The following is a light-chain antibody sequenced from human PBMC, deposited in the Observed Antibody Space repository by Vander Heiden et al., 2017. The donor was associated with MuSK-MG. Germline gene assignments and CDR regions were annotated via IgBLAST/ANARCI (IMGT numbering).Light chain of an antibody. Sequence: SYELTQPLSVSVALGQAARITCGGNNIGSKDVNWYKQKPGQAPVRGTYRDSNRPSGIPERFSGSNSGNKATLTISRAQTGDDADYYCQVWDSSMLVFSGESKL. CDR1: NIGSKD. CDR3: QVWDSSMLV. J-gene: IGLJ3*02. CDR2: RDS. V-gene: IGLV3-9*01.